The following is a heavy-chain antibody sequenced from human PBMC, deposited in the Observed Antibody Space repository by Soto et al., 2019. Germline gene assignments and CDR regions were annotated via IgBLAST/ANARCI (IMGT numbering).Heavy chain of an antibody. J-gene: IGHJ3*02. CDR3: ARGFDSSGSDAFDI. Sequence: ASVKVSCKASGYTFTSYDINWVRQATGQGLEWMGWMNPNSGNTGYAQKFQGRVTMTRNTSISTAYMELSSLRSEDTAVYYCARGFDSSGSDAFDIWGQGTMVTVSS. D-gene: IGHD3-22*01. CDR2: MNPNSGNT. CDR1: GYTFTSYD. V-gene: IGHV1-8*01.